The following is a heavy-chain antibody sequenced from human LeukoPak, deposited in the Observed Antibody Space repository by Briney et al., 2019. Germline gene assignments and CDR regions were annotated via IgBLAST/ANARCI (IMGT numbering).Heavy chain of an antibody. V-gene: IGHV4-34*01. CDR2: INHSGST. D-gene: IGHD5-12*01. Sequence: SETLSLTCALYGGSFSDYYWSWIRQPPGKGLEWIGEINHSGSTNYNASLKSRVTISVDTSKNQFSLELSSVTAADTAVYYCARVGSGYSGYDYYYFDYWGQGTLVTVSS. CDR3: ARVGSGYSGYDYYYFDY. CDR1: GGSFSDYY. J-gene: IGHJ4*02.